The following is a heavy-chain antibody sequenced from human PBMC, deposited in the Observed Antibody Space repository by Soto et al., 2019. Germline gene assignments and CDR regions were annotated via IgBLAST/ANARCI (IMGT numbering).Heavy chain of an antibody. D-gene: IGHD3-22*01. J-gene: IGHJ4*02. Sequence: DSVKVSCKASEDTFTRYVIHWVLQAPGQSLEWMGWISADNGNTNYAQKLQGRVTMTTDTSTSTAYMELRSLRSDDTAVYYCARGVGYYDSSGYDGYFDYWGQGTLVTVSS. V-gene: IGHV1-18*01. CDR2: ISADNGNT. CDR1: EDTFTRYV. CDR3: ARGVGYYDSSGYDGYFDY.